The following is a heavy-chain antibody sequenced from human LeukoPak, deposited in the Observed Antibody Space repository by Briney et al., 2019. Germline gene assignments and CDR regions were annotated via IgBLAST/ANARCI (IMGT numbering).Heavy chain of an antibody. Sequence: GGSLRLSCAASGFTFSSHWMQWVRQAPGKGLVWISRIVNDGSGATYRDSVKGRFTHSRDNAKNTLFLQMNSLRAEDTAVYYCVRDSPHSGFNIDFDYWGQGTLVTVSS. CDR3: VRDSPHSGFNIDFDY. CDR2: IVNDGSGA. V-gene: IGHV3-74*01. D-gene: IGHD2-15*01. J-gene: IGHJ4*02. CDR1: GFTFSSHW.